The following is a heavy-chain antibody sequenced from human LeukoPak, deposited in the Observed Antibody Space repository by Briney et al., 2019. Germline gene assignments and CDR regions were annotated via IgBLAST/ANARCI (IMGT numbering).Heavy chain of an antibody. Sequence: PGGSLRLSCAASGFTFSSYSMNWVRQAPGKGLEWVSSISSSSCYIYYADSVKGRFTISRDNAKNSLYLQMNSLRAEDKAVYYCARLMAASFAFDYWGQGTLVTVSS. V-gene: IGHV3-21*01. CDR3: ARLMAASFAFDY. CDR1: GFTFSSYS. CDR2: ISSSSCYI. D-gene: IGHD2-8*01. J-gene: IGHJ4*02.